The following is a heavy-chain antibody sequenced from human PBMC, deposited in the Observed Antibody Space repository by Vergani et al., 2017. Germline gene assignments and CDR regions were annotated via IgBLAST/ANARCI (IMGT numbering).Heavy chain of an antibody. CDR1: GGTFSVFG. CDR3: AREQSYYXLSGNAEVLYMDV. CDR2: ILPMFGTV. Sequence: QVQLVQSGAEVRKPGSSVKVSCKTSGGTFSVFGINWVRLAPGQGLEWMGGILPMFGTVNYAQKFQGRVAITADESTNTAFMEMTSLRSDDTAVYYCAREQSYYXLSGNAEVLYMDVWGEGTTITVSS. J-gene: IGHJ6*03. V-gene: IGHV1-69*01. D-gene: IGHD3-10*01.